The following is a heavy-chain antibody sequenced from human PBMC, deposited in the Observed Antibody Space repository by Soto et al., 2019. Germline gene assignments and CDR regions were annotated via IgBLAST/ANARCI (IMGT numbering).Heavy chain of an antibody. CDR1: GFTVSSNY. Sequence: GGSLRLSCAASGFTVSSNYMSWVRQAPGKGLEWVSVIYSGGSTYYADSVKGRFTISRDNSKSTLYLQMNSLRAEDTAVYYCARGRNPTYYYDSSGYLAFDIWGQGTMVTVSS. CDR2: IYSGGST. D-gene: IGHD3-22*01. CDR3: ARGRNPTYYYDSSGYLAFDI. J-gene: IGHJ3*02. V-gene: IGHV3-53*01.